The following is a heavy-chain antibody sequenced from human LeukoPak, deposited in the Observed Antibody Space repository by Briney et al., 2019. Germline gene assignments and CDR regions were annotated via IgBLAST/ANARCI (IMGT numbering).Heavy chain of an antibody. J-gene: IGHJ5*02. D-gene: IGHD6-13*01. CDR1: GGSFSGYY. CDR3: ARGSSSWYGRYNWFDP. CDR2: INHSGST. V-gene: IGHV4-34*01. Sequence: SETLSLTCAVYGGSFSGYYWSWIRQPPGKGLEWIGKINHSGSTNYNPSLKSRVTISVDTSKNQFSLKLSSVTAADTAVYHCARGSSSWYGRYNWFDPWGQGTLVTVSS.